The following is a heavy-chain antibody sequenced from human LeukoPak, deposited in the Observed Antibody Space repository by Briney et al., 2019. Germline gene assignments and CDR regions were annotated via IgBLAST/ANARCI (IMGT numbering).Heavy chain of an antibody. V-gene: IGHV4-39*07. D-gene: IGHD3-3*01. CDR2: IYYSGNT. CDR3: ARAPPYYDFWSGSYFDY. CDR1: GVSISSTRYY. J-gene: IGHJ4*02. Sequence: SETLSLTCTVSGVSISSTRYYWGWIRQPPGKGLEWIGSIYYSGNTHYSPSLKSRVTISLDKSKNQFSLKLTSVTAADTAVYHCARAPPYYDFWSGSYFDYWGRGNMVTVS.